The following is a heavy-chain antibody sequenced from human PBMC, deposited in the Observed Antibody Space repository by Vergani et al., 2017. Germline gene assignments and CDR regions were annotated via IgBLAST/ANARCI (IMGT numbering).Heavy chain of an antibody. CDR3: AKGDTAMVITAIDY. CDR1: GFTFSSYG. D-gene: IGHD5-18*01. Sequence: QVQLVESGGGVVQPGRSLGLSCAASGFTFSSYGMHWVRQAPGKGLEWVAVISYDGSNKYYADSVKGRFTISRDNSKNTLYLQMNSLRAEDTAVYYCAKGDTAMVITAIDYWGQGTLVTVSS. V-gene: IGHV3-30*18. J-gene: IGHJ4*02. CDR2: ISYDGSNK.